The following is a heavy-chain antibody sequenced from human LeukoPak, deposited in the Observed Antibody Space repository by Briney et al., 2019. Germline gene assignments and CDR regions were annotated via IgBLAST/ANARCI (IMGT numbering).Heavy chain of an antibody. V-gene: IGHV3-23*01. J-gene: IGHJ2*01. CDR2: ISASGGST. Sequence: GGPLRLSCAASGFTFSSYGMSWVRQAPGKGLEWVSGISASGGSTYYADSVKGRFSISRDNSKNTMYLQMNSLRAEDTAVYYCAKDPAYCGGDCSITWYFDLWGRGALVTVSS. CDR3: AKDPAYCGGDCSITWYFDL. CDR1: GFTFSSYG. D-gene: IGHD2-21*02.